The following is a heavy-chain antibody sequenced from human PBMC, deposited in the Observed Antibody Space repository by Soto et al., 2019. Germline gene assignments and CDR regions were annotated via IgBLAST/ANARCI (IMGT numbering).Heavy chain of an antibody. J-gene: IGHJ6*02. CDR3: AREGSTVVTPSFYYYYGMDV. CDR1: GFTFSSYG. Sequence: PGGSLRLSCAASGFTFSSYGMHWVRQAPGKGLEWVAVIWYDGSNKYYADSVKGRFTISRDNSKNTLYLQMNSLRAEDTAVYYCAREGSTVVTPSFYYYYGMDVWGQGTTVTVSS. V-gene: IGHV3-33*01. CDR2: IWYDGSNK. D-gene: IGHD4-17*01.